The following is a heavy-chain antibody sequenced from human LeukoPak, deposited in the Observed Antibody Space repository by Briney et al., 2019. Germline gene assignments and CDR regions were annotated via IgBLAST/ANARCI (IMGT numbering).Heavy chain of an antibody. CDR2: IKTDGSIT. CDR3: ARDLESSSWDRYYYYYYYMDV. CDR1: GFSFSVYW. J-gene: IGHJ6*03. Sequence: PGGSLRLSCAASGFSFSVYWMHWVRQAPGKGPVWVSRIKTDGSITDYADFVKGRFTISRDNAKNSLYLQMNSLRAEDTAVYYCARDLESSSWDRYYYYYYYMDVWGKGTMVTVSS. D-gene: IGHD6-13*01. V-gene: IGHV3-74*01.